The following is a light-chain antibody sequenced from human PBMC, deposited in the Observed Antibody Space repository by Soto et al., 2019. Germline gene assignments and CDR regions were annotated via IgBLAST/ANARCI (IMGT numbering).Light chain of an antibody. V-gene: IGKV3-20*01. CDR1: QSVSSSY. J-gene: IGKJ1*01. Sequence: EIVLTQSPGTLSLSPGERATLSCRASQSVSSSYLAWYQQKPGQAPRLLIYGASSRATGITDRFSGSGSGTDFTLTISRLEPEDFAVYYCQKYGSSPRTFGQGTKVEIK. CDR3: QKYGSSPRT. CDR2: GAS.